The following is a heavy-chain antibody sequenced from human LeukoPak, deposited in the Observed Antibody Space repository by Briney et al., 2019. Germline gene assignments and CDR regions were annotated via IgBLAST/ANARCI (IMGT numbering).Heavy chain of an antibody. D-gene: IGHD3/OR15-3a*01. V-gene: IGHV3-48*03. CDR1: GFTFSSYE. Sequence: PGGSLRLSCAASGFTFSSYEMNWVRQAPGKGLEWVSYISSSGSTIYYADSVKGRFTISRDNAKNSLYLQMNSLRAEDTAVYYCARVLLFRRVPWFDPWGQGTLVTVSS. CDR2: ISSSGSTI. CDR3: ARVLLFRRVPWFDP. J-gene: IGHJ5*02.